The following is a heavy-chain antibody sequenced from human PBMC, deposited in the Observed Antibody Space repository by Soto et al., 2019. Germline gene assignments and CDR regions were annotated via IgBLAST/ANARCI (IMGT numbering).Heavy chain of an antibody. CDR3: ARGWGDESNDYCYAY. D-gene: IGHD3-16*01. CDR1: GVTFSRHA. V-gene: IGHV1-69*01. CDR2: IIPIFGTA. Sequence: QVQLVQSGAEVRKPGSSVKVSCKASGVTFSRHAISWVRQAPGQGLEWMGGIIPIFGTANHAQKVQGRVTIIADESTSTVYMELSSLRAEDTAMYYCARGWGDESNDYCYAYLGQGTLVIVSA. J-gene: IGHJ4*02.